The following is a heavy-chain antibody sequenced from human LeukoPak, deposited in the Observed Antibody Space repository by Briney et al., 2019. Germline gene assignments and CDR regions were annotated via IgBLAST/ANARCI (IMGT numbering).Heavy chain of an antibody. CDR3: AKRPSESSGYKYFQD. J-gene: IGHJ1*01. V-gene: IGHV3-23*01. CDR1: GFTFISYA. Sequence: GSLRLSCAASGFTFISYAMSWVRQAPGKGLEWGSAIIGSGISTYYADSVTVRFPISRDNSKCTLSLQIRSLRVEDTAVYYCAKRPSESSGYKYFQDWGQGTLVTVSS. D-gene: IGHD3-22*01. CDR2: IIGSGIST.